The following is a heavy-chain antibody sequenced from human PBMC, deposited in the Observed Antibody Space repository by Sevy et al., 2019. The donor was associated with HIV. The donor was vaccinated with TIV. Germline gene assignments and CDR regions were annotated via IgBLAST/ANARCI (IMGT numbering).Heavy chain of an antibody. V-gene: IGHV4-59*08. CDR3: ARRNDFDF. J-gene: IGHJ3*01. CDR2: VYYTGST. CDR1: GGSINSDH. Sequence: SETLSLTCTVSGGSINSDHWNWIRQPPGKGLEWIGYVYYTGSTNYNPSLKNRVTISVDRTKNQFSLKLTSVTAADTAGDYGARRNDFDFWGQGTMVTVSS.